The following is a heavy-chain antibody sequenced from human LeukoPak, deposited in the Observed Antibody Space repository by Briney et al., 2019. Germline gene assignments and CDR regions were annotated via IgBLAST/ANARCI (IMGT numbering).Heavy chain of an antibody. V-gene: IGHV4-34*01. CDR2: INHSGST. Sequence: SETLSLTCAVYGGSFSGYYWSWIRQPPGKGLEWIGEINHSGSTNYNPSLKSRVTISVDTSKNQFSLKLSSVTAADTAVYYCARRYSYGYRSFPRMNWFDPWGQGTLVTVSS. D-gene: IGHD5-18*01. CDR1: GGSFSGYY. CDR3: ARRYSYGYRSFPRMNWFDP. J-gene: IGHJ5*02.